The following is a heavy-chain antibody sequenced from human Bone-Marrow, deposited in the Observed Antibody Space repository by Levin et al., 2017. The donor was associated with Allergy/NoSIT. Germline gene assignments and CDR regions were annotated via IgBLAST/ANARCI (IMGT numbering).Heavy chain of an antibody. V-gene: IGHV4-39*01. J-gene: IGHJ4*02. D-gene: IGHD5-18*01. CDR2: IYYSETT. Sequence: SETLSLTCTVSGASLSNNNYYWGWIRQPPGKGLEWIGSIYYSETTYYNPSLKSRVTISVDTSKNQLSLKLSSVTAADSAVYYCAEERSTGGYSYGYAAYYFGFWGQGTLVTVSS. CDR3: AEERSTGGYSYGYAAYYFGF. CDR1: GASLSNNNYY.